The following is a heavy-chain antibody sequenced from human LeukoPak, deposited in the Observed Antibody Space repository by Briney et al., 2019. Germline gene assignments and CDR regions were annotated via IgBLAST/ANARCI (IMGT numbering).Heavy chain of an antibody. D-gene: IGHD6-13*01. V-gene: IGHV4-59*01. Sequence: SETLSLTCTVSGGSISSYYWSWIRQPPGKGLEWIGHIYYSGSTNYNPSLKSRVSMSVDTSKNQFSLKLSSVTAADTAVYYCARHSSSWPGFFDYWGQGTLVTVSS. CDR3: ARHSSSWPGFFDY. J-gene: IGHJ4*02. CDR1: GGSISSYY. CDR2: IYYSGST.